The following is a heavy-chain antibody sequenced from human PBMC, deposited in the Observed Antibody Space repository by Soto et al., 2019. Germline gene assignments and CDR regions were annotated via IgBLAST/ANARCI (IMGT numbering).Heavy chain of an antibody. Sequence: QVQLQESGPGLVKPSETLSLTCTVSGGSISSYYWSWIRQPPGKGLEWIGYIHYSGSSNYNPSRMSRSTVSVNTSNNLYSRKVSAVAAADTAVYYCARDCCSTSCDALWYFNLWGRGTLVTVSS. CDR3: ARDCCSTSCDALWYFNL. CDR1: GGSISSYY. V-gene: IGHV4-59*12. J-gene: IGHJ2*01. CDR2: IHYSGSS. D-gene: IGHD2-2*01.